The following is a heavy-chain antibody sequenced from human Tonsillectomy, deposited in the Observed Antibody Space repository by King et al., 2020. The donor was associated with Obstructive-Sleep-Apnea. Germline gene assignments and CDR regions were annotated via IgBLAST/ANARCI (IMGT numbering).Heavy chain of an antibody. Sequence: VQLVESGGGVVQPGRSLRLSCADSGFSFSTYGMHWVRQAPGKGLEWVAVIYYDGSNKYYADSVKGRFTISRDNSKNTLYLQMNSLRAEDTAVYYCAKEEYSSGPLGYYGMDVWGQGTTVTVSS. V-gene: IGHV3-30*18. CDR1: GFSFSTYG. CDR2: IYYDGSNK. CDR3: AKEEYSSGPLGYYGMDV. D-gene: IGHD6-19*01. J-gene: IGHJ6*02.